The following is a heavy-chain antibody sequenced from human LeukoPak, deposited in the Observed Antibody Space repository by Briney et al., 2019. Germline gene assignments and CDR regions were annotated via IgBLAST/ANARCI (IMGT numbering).Heavy chain of an antibody. CDR2: MYHSGNT. D-gene: IGHD2-15*01. V-gene: IGHV4-39*07. CDR1: GGSISSSSYY. CDR3: ARDDSLYWYFDL. J-gene: IGHJ2*01. Sequence: SETLSLTCTVSGGSISSSSYYWGWIRQPPGKGLEWIASMYHSGNTYYNPSLKSRVTVSVDTSKNQFSLKLSSVTAADTAVYYCARDDSLYWYFDLGGRGTLVTVSS.